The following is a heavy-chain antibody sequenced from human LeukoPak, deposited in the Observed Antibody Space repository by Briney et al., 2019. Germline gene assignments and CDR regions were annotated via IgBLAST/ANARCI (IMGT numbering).Heavy chain of an antibody. CDR1: GYSFTGYW. J-gene: IGHJ4*02. D-gene: IGHD2-2*02. Sequence: GESLKISCKGSGYSFTGYWIGWVRQMPGKGLEWMGIIYPGDSDTRYSPSFQGQVTISADKSISTAYLQWSSLKASDTAMYYCARLRGRDVVVPAAIGYWGQGTLVTVSS. CDR3: ARLRGRDVVVPAAIGY. V-gene: IGHV5-51*01. CDR2: IYPGDSDT.